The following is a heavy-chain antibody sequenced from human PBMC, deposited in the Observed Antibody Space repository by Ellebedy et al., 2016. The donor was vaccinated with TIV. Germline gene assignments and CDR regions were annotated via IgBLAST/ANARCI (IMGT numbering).Heavy chain of an antibody. CDR2: ISDSGATK. J-gene: IGHJ4*02. D-gene: IGHD2-21*01. Sequence: GESLKISCAASGFSFRRYAMAWVRQAPGKGLQWVSSISDSGATKHYADSVKGRFTISRDNAKYSLYLHMSSLSVEDTGVYYCAAYSDYWGRGTLVTVSS. CDR1: GFSFRRYA. V-gene: IGHV3-23*01. CDR3: AAYSDY.